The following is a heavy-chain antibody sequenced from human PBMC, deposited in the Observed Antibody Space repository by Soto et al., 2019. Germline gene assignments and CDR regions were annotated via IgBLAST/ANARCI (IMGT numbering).Heavy chain of an antibody. CDR1: GYTFTGYY. D-gene: IGHD5-12*01. CDR2: INPNSGGT. V-gene: IGHV1-2*02. Sequence: ASVKVSCKASGYTFTGYYMHWVLQAPGQGLEWMGWINPNSGGTNYAQKFQGRVTMTRDTSISTAYMELSRLRSDDTAVYYCAVATVVNPNYYYYGMDVWGQGTTVTVSS. J-gene: IGHJ6*02. CDR3: AVATVVNPNYYYYGMDV.